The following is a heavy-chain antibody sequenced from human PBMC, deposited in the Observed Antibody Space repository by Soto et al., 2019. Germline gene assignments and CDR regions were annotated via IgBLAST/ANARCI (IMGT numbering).Heavy chain of an antibody. CDR3: RGTLEYYFDY. Sequence: SETLSLTCTVSGGSISSSSYYWGWIRQPPGKGLEWIGSIYYSGSTYYNPSLKSRVTISVDTSKNPFSMKLSSVTAADTAVYYCRGTLEYYFDYWGQGTMVTVS. J-gene: IGHJ4*02. CDR2: IYYSGST. CDR1: GGSISSSSYY. V-gene: IGHV4-39*01.